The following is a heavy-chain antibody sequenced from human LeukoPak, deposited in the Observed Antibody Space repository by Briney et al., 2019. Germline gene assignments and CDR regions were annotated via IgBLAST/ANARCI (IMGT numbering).Heavy chain of an antibody. V-gene: IGHV4-59*01. J-gene: IGHJ4*02. Sequence: SETLSLTCTVSGGSISSYYWSWIRHPPGKGLEWIGYIYYSGSTNYNPSLKSRVTISVDTSKNQFSLKLSSVTAADTAVYYCATYRYSGSYIVNYWGQGTLVTVSS. CDR3: ATYRYSGSYIVNY. D-gene: IGHD1-26*01. CDR2: IYYSGST. CDR1: GGSISSYY.